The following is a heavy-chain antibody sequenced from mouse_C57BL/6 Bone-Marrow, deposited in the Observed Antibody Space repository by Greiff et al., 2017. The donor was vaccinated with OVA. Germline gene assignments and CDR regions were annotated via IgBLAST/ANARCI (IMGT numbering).Heavy chain of an antibody. CDR2: IWTGGGT. CDR1: GFSLTSYA. D-gene: IGHD2-3*01. V-gene: IGHV2-9-1*01. CDR3: ARNSGYYLYWYFDV. Sequence: QVQLKQSGPGLVAPSQSLSITCTVSGFSLTSYAISWVRQPPGKGLEWLGVIWTGGGTNYNSALKSRLSISKDNSKSQVFLKMNSLQTDDTARYYCARNSGYYLYWYFDVWGTGTTVTVSS. J-gene: IGHJ1*03.